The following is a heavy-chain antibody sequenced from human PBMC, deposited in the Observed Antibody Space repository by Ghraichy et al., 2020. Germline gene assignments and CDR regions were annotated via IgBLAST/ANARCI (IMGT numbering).Heavy chain of an antibody. J-gene: IGHJ4*02. CDR2: INHSGST. CDR1: GGSFSGYY. Sequence: SETLSLTCAVYGGSFSGYYWSWIRQPPGKGLEWIGEINHSGSTNYNPSLKSRVTISVDTSKNQFSLKLSSVTAADTAVYYCARKVTMVRGVIIKGFDYWGPGTLVTVSS. V-gene: IGHV4-34*01. CDR3: ARKVTMVRGVIIKGFDY. D-gene: IGHD3-10*01.